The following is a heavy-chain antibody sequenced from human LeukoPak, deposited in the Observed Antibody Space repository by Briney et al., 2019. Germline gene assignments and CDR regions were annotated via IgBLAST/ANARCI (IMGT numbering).Heavy chain of an antibody. Sequence: GGSLRLSCAASGFTFSSYWMHWVRQAPGKGLVWVSRINSDGSSTSYADSVKGRFTISRDNANNSLYLQMNSLRDDDTAVYYCARGFEIFDYWGQGTLVTVSS. D-gene: IGHD3-9*01. CDR1: GFTFSSYW. V-gene: IGHV3-74*01. J-gene: IGHJ4*02. CDR3: ARGFEIFDY. CDR2: INSDGSST.